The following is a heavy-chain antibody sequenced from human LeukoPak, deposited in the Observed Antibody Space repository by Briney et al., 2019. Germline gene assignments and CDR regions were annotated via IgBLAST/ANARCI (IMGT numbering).Heavy chain of an antibody. CDR2: ISYDGSNK. D-gene: IGHD5-18*01. Sequence: GGSLRLSCAASGFTFSSYAMHWVRQAPGKGLECVAVISYDGSNKYYADSVKGRFTISRDNSKNTLYLQMNSLRAEDTAVYYCAKDGSAMAHYYYYYYMDVWGKGTTVTISS. V-gene: IGHV3-30*04. J-gene: IGHJ6*03. CDR1: GFTFSSYA. CDR3: AKDGSAMAHYYYYYYMDV.